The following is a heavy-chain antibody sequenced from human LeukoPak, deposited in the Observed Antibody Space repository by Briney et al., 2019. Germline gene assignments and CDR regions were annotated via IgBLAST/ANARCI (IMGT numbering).Heavy chain of an antibody. J-gene: IGHJ4*02. Sequence: PSETLSLTCTVSGDSISSSYYYWGWIRQPPGKGLEWIGTISYSGTTYYNPSLESRVTISVDTSRNQFSLKLTSVTAADTAVYYCARHKMGTTRLYYFDYWGQGTLVTVSS. CDR1: GDSISSSYYY. CDR3: ARHKMGTTRLYYFDY. V-gene: IGHV4-39*01. CDR2: ISYSGTT. D-gene: IGHD1-26*01.